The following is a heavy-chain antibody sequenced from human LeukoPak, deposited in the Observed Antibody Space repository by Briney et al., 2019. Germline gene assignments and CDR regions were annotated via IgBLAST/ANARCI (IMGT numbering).Heavy chain of an antibody. CDR2: ISGSGGST. CDR1: GFTFSSYA. CDR3: AKAHLNWNPQILFDY. D-gene: IGHD1-20*01. Sequence: GGSLRLSCAASGFTFSSYAMSWVRQAPGKGLEWVAAISGSGGSTYYADSVKGRFTISRDNSKNTLYLQMNSLRAEDTAVYYCAKAHLNWNPQILFDYWGQGTLVTVSS. J-gene: IGHJ4*02. V-gene: IGHV3-23*01.